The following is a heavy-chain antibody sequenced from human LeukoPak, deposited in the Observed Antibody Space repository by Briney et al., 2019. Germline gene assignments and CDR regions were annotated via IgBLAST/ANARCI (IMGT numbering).Heavy chain of an antibody. V-gene: IGHV4-34*01. Sequence: SETLFLTCAVYGGSFSGYYWSWIRQPPGKGLEWIGEINRSGSTNYNPSLKSRVTISVDTSKNQFSLKLSSVTAADTAFYYCARQGHHGKIVGTTLSYFYMDVWGKGTTVTVSS. J-gene: IGHJ6*03. CDR2: INRSGST. CDR1: GGSFSGYY. CDR3: ARQGHHGKIVGTTLSYFYMDV. D-gene: IGHD1-26*01.